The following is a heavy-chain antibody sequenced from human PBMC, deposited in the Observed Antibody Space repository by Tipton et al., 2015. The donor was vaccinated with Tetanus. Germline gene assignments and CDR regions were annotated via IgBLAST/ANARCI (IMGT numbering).Heavy chain of an antibody. J-gene: IGHJ4*02. CDR3: ATKASPGLRNDY. D-gene: IGHD1-14*01. CDR2: IRSKAYGGTT. Sequence: SLRLSCAASGFTFGHYGLSWFRQAPGKGPEWVGFIRSKAYGGTTDYAASVIGRFTISRDDSKSFVYLQMNSLRAEDTAIYYCATKASPGLRNDYWGQGTLVTVSS. CDR1: GFTFGHYG. V-gene: IGHV3-49*03.